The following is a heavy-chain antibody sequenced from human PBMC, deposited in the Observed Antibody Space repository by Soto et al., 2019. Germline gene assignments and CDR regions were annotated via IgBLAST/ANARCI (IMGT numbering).Heavy chain of an antibody. J-gene: IGHJ4*02. Sequence: SETLSLTCTVSGGSINGYYWSWIRQPPGKGLEWIGYIYHSGSTYYNPSLKSRVTISVDTSKNQFSLKLSSVTAADTAVYYCARGRTYYYGSIKYYFDYWGQGTLVTVSS. CDR2: IYHSGST. D-gene: IGHD3-10*01. CDR3: ARGRTYYYGSIKYYFDY. CDR1: GGSINGYY. V-gene: IGHV4-59*12.